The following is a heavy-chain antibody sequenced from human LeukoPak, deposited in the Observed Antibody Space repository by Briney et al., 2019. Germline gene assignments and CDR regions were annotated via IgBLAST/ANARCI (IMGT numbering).Heavy chain of an antibody. Sequence: PGRSLRLSCAASEFTFSNYAVHWVRQAPGKGLQWVAVISYDGNTIHYVDSVKGRFTISRDTSKNTLYLQMNSLRTEDTAVYYCARSGGLQKFDYWGQGTLVTVSS. CDR1: EFTFSNYA. J-gene: IGHJ4*02. CDR3: ARSGGLQKFDY. D-gene: IGHD4-11*01. V-gene: IGHV3-30-3*01. CDR2: ISYDGNTI.